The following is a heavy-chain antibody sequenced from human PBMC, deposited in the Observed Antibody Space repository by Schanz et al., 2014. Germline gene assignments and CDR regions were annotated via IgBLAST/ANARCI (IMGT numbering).Heavy chain of an antibody. CDR1: GGSFSGYF. V-gene: IGHV4-34*02. Sequence: QVQLQQWGAGLLKPSETLSLTCDAYGGSFSGYFWSWIRQPPGKGLEWIGEIIHSTTDYYNPSLKSLVTISEDTTKKQFSEKRTSISDADAAVYCWATNMVQVTSHDAFHIWGQGTMVNVSS. CDR3: ATNMVQVTSHDAFHI. J-gene: IGHJ3*02. D-gene: IGHD3-10*01. CDR2: IIHSTTD.